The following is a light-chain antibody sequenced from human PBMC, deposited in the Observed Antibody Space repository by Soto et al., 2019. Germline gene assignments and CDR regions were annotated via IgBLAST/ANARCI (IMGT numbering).Light chain of an antibody. Sequence: DIQMTQSPSTLSASVGDSVTITCRASQSISTLLAWYQQKSGKAPKLLIYDASSLENGVTSKFSGSGCGTEFTLTISSLQPDDFATYYCQQYNSYYPSFGQGTKLEIK. V-gene: IGKV1-5*01. CDR2: DAS. CDR3: QQYNSYYPS. CDR1: QSISTL. J-gene: IGKJ2*01.